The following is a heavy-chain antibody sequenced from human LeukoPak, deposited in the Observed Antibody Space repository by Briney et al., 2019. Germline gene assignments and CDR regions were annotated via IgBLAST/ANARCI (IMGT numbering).Heavy chain of an antibody. CDR3: AKGSYYDSSGSFYFDY. V-gene: IGHV3-23*01. Sequence: GGSLRLSCAASGFSFSSYAMSWVRQAPGKGLEWVSIISGSGDNTYYADSVKGRFTISRDNSKNTLYVQVNSLGTEDTAAYYCAKGSYYDSSGSFYFDYWGQGTLVTVSS. CDR2: ISGSGDNT. D-gene: IGHD3-22*01. J-gene: IGHJ4*02. CDR1: GFSFSSYA.